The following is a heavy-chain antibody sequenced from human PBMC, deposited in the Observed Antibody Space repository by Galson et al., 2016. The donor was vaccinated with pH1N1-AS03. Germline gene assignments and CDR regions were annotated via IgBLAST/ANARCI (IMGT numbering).Heavy chain of an antibody. Sequence: QSGAEVTKPGESLKISCKGSGDSFNTYWIGWVRQMPGKGLEWMGIIYPGDSDTRYSPSFQGHVTISADASISTAYLQWSSLKASDTAIYYCAIRGHFTGISCYDLDSWGQGTLVTVSS. J-gene: IGHJ4*02. V-gene: IGHV5-51*03. CDR2: IYPGDSDT. D-gene: IGHD2-2*01. CDR3: AIRGHFTGISCYDLDS. CDR1: GDSFNTYW.